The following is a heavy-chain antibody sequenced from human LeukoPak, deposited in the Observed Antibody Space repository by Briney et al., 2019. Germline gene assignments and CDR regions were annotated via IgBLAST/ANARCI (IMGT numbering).Heavy chain of an antibody. CDR3: AKDVNYGAYGSGSYNLDY. Sequence: GGTLRLSCAASGFTFNKYAMNWVRQAPGKGLEWVSVIGGTGGSTYYADSVKGRFTISRDNSKSTLYLQMNSLRAEDTAVYYCAKDVNYGAYGSGSYNLDYWGQGILVTVSS. CDR2: IGGTGGST. CDR1: GFTFNKYA. V-gene: IGHV3-23*01. J-gene: IGHJ4*02. D-gene: IGHD3-10*01.